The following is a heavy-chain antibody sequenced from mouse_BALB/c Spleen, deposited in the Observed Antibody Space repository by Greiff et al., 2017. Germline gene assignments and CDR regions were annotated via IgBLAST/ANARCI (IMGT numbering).Heavy chain of an antibody. CDR1: GYTFTDYE. CDR3: TRPYRDAFDY. V-gene: IGHV1-15*01. D-gene: IGHD2-13*01. Sequence: QVHVKQSGAELVRPGASVTLSCKASGYTFTDYEMHWVKQTPVHGLEWIGAIDPETGGTAYNQKFKGKATLTADKSSSTAYMELRSLTSEDSAVYYCTRPYRDAFDYWGQGTTLTVSS. CDR2: IDPETGGT. J-gene: IGHJ2*01.